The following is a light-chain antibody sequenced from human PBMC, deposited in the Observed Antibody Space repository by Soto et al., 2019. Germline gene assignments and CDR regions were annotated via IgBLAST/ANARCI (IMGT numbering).Light chain of an antibody. CDR1: QSVLYSSNSKNY. V-gene: IGKV4-1*01. CDR3: QQYYSTPLT. CDR2: WAS. Sequence: DIVMTQSPDSLAVSLGERATINCKSSQSVLYSSNSKNYLAWYQQKPGQPPKLLIYWASARESGVPDRFSGSGSGTDFTLTISSLQAEDVAVYYCQQYYSTPLTFGVGTKVEIK. J-gene: IGKJ4*01.